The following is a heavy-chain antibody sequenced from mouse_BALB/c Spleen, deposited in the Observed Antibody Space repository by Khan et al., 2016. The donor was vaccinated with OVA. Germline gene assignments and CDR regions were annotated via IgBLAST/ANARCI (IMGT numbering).Heavy chain of an antibody. CDR3: ARPPYFSYVMVY. Sequence: QVQLQQSGPELKKPGETVKISCKASGYTFTNYGMNWVKQTPGQGLKWMGWINTYTGEPTYVDDFKGRFAFSLETSASTAYLQINNLKNEDTATYFCARPPYFSYVMVYWGQGTSVTVSS. CDR2: INTYTGEP. J-gene: IGHJ4*01. D-gene: IGHD2-10*01. CDR1: GYTFTNYG. V-gene: IGHV9-3-1*01.